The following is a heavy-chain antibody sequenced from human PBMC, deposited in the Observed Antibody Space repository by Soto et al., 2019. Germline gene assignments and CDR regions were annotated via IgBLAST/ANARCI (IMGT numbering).Heavy chain of an antibody. CDR2: INPNSGGT. Sequence: ASVKVSCKASGYTFTGYYMHWVRQAPGQGLEWMGWINPNSGGTNYAQKFQGWVTMTRDTSISTAYMELSRLRSDDTAVYYCASRAYGSGSYYNHGMDVWGQGTTVTVSS. CDR3: ASRAYGSGSYYNHGMDV. V-gene: IGHV1-2*04. CDR1: GYTFTGYY. J-gene: IGHJ6*02. D-gene: IGHD3-10*01.